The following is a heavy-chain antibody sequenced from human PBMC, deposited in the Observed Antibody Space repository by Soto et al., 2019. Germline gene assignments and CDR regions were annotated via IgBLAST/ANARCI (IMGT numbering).Heavy chain of an antibody. D-gene: IGHD5-12*01. CDR3: ARGSVATTYDAFDI. CDR2: ISSSSSYI. CDR1: GFTFSSYS. Sequence: GGSLRLSCAASGFTFSSYSMNWVRQAPGKGLEWVSSISSSSSYIYYADSVKGRFTISRDNAKNSLYLQMNSLRAEDTAVYYCARGSVATTYDAFDIWGQGTMVTVSS. J-gene: IGHJ3*02. V-gene: IGHV3-21*01.